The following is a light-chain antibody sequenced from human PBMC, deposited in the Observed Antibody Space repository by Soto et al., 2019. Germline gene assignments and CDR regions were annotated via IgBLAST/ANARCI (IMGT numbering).Light chain of an antibody. CDR3: QQYNSYSGYT. Sequence: DIQMTQSPSTLSASVGDRVTITCRASQSIRSWLAWYQQKPGKAPKLLIYKASSLESGVPSWFSGSGSGTEFSLTISSLQPDDFATYYCQQYNSYSGYTFGQRTKLEIK. CDR1: QSIRSW. V-gene: IGKV1-5*03. CDR2: KAS. J-gene: IGKJ2*01.